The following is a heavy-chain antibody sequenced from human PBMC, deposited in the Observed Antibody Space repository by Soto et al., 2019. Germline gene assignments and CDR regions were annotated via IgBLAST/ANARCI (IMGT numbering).Heavy chain of an antibody. J-gene: IGHJ3*02. V-gene: IGHV3-23*01. CDR1: GFTFSSYA. CDR2: ISGSGGST. Sequence: EVQLLESGGGLVQPGGSLRLSCAASGFTFSSYAMSWVRQAPGKGLEWVSAISGSGGSTYYADSVKGRFTISSDNSKNTLYLQMNSLRAEDTAVYYCAKIPHSSSWYLDAFDIWGQGTMFTVSS. CDR3: AKIPHSSSWYLDAFDI. D-gene: IGHD6-13*01.